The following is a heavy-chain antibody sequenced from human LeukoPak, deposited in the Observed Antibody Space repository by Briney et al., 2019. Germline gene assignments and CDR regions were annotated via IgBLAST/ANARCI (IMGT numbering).Heavy chain of an antibody. CDR2: INHSGST. CDR3: ARVDKSCSWYRNWFDP. D-gene: IGHD6-13*01. J-gene: IGHJ5*02. V-gene: IGHV4-34*01. CDR1: GGSFSGYY. Sequence: SETLSLTCAVYGGSFSGYYWSWIRQPPGKGLEWIGEINHSGSTNYNPSLKSRVTISVDTSKNQFSLKLSSVTAADTAVYYCARVDKSCSWYRNWFDPWGQGTLVTVSS.